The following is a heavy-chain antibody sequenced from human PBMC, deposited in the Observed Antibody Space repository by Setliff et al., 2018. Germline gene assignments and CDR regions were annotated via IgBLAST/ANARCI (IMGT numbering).Heavy chain of an antibody. J-gene: IGHJ5*02. V-gene: IGHV4-39*01. CDR2: IDYSGSNY. CDR1: GDSISSSNYY. CDR3: ARRSQGRWYGVGWFDP. Sequence: PSETLSLTCTVSGDSISSSNYYWAWIRQSPGQGLEWIGNIDYSGSNYYYNPSLKSRVTISVDTSKNQFSLKVNSVTAADTAIYYCARRSQGRWYGVGWFDPWGQGTLVTVSS. D-gene: IGHD3-10*01.